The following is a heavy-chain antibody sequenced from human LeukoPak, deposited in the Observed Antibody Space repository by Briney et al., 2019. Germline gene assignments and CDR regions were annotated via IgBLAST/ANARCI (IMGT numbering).Heavy chain of an antibody. CDR1: GDTFNNYA. J-gene: IGHJ4*02. V-gene: IGHV1-69*05. D-gene: IGHD2-15*01. CDR3: VLGYCSGGCAWYGGAY. Sequence: SVKVSCKASGDTFNNYAISWVRQAPGQRLEWMGGIIPMFGTADYGQKFQGRVTIMTDESTSTGYMDLSSLRSEDTAIYYCVLGYCSGGCAWYGGAYWGQGTLVTVSS. CDR2: IIPMFGTA.